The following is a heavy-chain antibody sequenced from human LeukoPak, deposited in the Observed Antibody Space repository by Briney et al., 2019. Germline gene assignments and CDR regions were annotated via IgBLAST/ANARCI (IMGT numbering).Heavy chain of an antibody. J-gene: IGHJ4*02. CDR2: IKQDGSEK. CDR1: GFTFSIYW. Sequence: GGSLRVSCAASGFTFSIYWMSWVRQAPGKGLEWVANIKQDGSEKNYVDSVKGRFTISRDNAKNSLYLQMNSLRAEDTAVYYCARDHHPFTAWGQGALVTVSS. D-gene: IGHD5-18*01. V-gene: IGHV3-7*04. CDR3: ARDHHPFTA.